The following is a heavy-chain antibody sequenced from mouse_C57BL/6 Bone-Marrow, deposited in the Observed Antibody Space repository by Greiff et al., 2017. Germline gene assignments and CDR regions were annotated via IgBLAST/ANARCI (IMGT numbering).Heavy chain of an antibody. CDR2: IDPSDSYT. D-gene: IGHD1-1*01. CDR3: ARWGYYGSRAWFAY. V-gene: IGHV1-59*01. J-gene: IGHJ3*01. CDR1: GYTFTSYW. Sequence: QVQLQQPGAELVMPGTSVKLSCKASGYTFTSYWMHWVKQRPGQGLEWIGEIDPSDSYTNYNQKFKGKATLTVDTSSSTAYMQLSSLTSEDSAVYYCARWGYYGSRAWFAYWGQGTLVTVSA.